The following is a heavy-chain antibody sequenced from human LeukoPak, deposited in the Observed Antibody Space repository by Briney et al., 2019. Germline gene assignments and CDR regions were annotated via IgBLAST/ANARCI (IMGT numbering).Heavy chain of an antibody. CDR3: ARVDSHLGPYFDY. CDR2: IDPNSGGT. Sequence: PEASVKVSCKASGYTFTGYYMHWVRQAPGQGLEWMGWIDPNSGGTNYAQKFQGRVTMTRDTSISTAYMELSRLRSDDTAVYYCARVDSHLGPYFDYWGQGTLVTVSS. D-gene: IGHD3-16*01. CDR1: GYTFTGYY. J-gene: IGHJ4*02. V-gene: IGHV1-2*02.